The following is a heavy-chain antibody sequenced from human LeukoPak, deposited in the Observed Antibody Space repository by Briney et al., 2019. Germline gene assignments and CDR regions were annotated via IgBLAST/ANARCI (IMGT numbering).Heavy chain of an antibody. Sequence: GGSLRLSCAASGFTFSSYWMSWVRQAPGKGLEWVAKIQQDGSVKYYVDSVKGRFTISRDNAKNSLYLQMNSLRAEDAAVYYCARSDFWSGYHRGYFDYWGHGTLVTVSS. J-gene: IGHJ4*01. CDR1: GFTFSSYW. V-gene: IGHV3-7*05. D-gene: IGHD3-3*01. CDR2: IQQDGSVK. CDR3: ARSDFWSGYHRGYFDY.